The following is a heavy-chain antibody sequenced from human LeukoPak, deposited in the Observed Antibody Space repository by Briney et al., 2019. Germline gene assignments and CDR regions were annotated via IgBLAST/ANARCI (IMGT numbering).Heavy chain of an antibody. CDR2: IYYSGST. D-gene: IGHD2-15*01. CDR3: AREEVAASWFDP. J-gene: IGHJ5*02. Sequence: PSETLSLTCTVSGGSISSGSYYWSWIRQPPGKGLEWIGYIYYSGSTNYNPSLKSRVTISVDTSKNQFSLKLSSVTAADTAVYYCAREEVAASWFDPWGQGTLVTVSS. V-gene: IGHV4-61*01. CDR1: GGSISSGSYY.